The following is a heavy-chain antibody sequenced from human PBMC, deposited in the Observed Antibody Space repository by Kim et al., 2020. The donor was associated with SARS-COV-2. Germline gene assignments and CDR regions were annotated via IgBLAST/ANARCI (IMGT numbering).Heavy chain of an antibody. D-gene: IGHD6-13*01. V-gene: IGHV1-69*01. CDR3: ARLKTKVAAGWYFDY. Sequence: QKYQGKVTTTADESTSTAYMELSSLRAEDTAVYYCARLKTKVAAGWYFDYWGQGTLVTVSS. J-gene: IGHJ4*02.